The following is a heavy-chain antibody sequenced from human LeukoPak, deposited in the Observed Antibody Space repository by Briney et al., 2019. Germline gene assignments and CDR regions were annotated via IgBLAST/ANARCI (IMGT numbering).Heavy chain of an antibody. CDR1: GYTFTSYD. CDR3: ARPGQSSGWYPRYYYYYYGMDV. D-gene: IGHD6-19*01. Sequence: ASVKVSCKASGYTFTSYDINWVRQATGQGLEWMGWMNPNSGNTGYAQKFQGRVTMTRNTSISTAYMELSSLRSEDTAVYYCARPGQSSGWYPRYYYYYYGMDVWGQGTTVTVSS. CDR2: MNPNSGNT. J-gene: IGHJ6*02. V-gene: IGHV1-8*01.